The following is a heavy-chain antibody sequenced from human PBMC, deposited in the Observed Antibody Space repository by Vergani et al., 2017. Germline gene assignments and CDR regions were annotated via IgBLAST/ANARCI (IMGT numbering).Heavy chain of an antibody. D-gene: IGHD1-1*01. V-gene: IGHV1-2*04. J-gene: IGHJ5*02. CDR2: INPNSGGT. Sequence: QVQLVQSGAEVKKPGASVKVSCKASGYTFTGYYMHWVRQAPGQGLEWMGWINPNSGGTNYAQKFQGWVTMTSDTSISTAYMELSRLRSDDTALYYCARAIQQMVDWNDLGWFDPWGQGTLVTVSS. CDR1: GYTFTGYY. CDR3: ARAIQQMVDWNDLGWFDP.